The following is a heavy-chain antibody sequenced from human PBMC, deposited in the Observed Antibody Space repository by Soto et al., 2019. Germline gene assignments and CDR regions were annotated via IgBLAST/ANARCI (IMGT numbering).Heavy chain of an antibody. Sequence: PSETLSLTCTVSGGSISSYYWSWIRQPPGKGLEWIGYIYYSGSTNYNPSLKSRLTISVDKSKNQLSLNLSSVTAADTARYYCAIETVAGRDYWGQGTLVTVSS. CDR3: AIETVAGRDY. CDR2: IYYSGST. J-gene: IGHJ4*02. V-gene: IGHV4-59*12. CDR1: GGSISSYY. D-gene: IGHD6-19*01.